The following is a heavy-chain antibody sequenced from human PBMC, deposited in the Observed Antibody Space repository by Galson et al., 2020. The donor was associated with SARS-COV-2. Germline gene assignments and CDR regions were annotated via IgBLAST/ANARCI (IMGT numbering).Heavy chain of an antibody. CDR1: GFISSNYW. CDR2: INGDGSST. D-gene: IGHD1-7*01. V-gene: IGHV3-74*01. Sequence: GGSLRLSCEGSGFISSNYWMHWVRQASGAGLVWVSRINGDGSSTSYADSVKGRFTVSRDNAKNTLYLQMNSLRPEDTAVYYCLRSLNYRFDDWGRGTLVTVSS. J-gene: IGHJ4*02. CDR3: LRSLNYRFDD.